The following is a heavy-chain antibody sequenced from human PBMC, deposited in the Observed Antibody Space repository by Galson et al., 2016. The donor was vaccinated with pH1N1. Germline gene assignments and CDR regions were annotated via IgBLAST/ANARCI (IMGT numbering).Heavy chain of an antibody. V-gene: IGHV4-38-2*01. CDR3: ARHPRYYDSSGYYFDY. CDR1: GYSIRNGYF. CDR2: IYHSGTT. Sequence: ETLSLTCAVSGYSIRNGYFWGWIRQPPGQGLEWIGIIYHSGTTYYNPSLESRVTISVDTSKNQFSLKVKSVTAADTAVYYWARHPRYYDSSGYYFDYWGQGILVTVSS. J-gene: IGHJ4*02. D-gene: IGHD3-22*01.